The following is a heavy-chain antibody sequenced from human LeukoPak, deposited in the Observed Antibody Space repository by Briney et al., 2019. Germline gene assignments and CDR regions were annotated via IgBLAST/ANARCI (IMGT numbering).Heavy chain of an antibody. V-gene: IGHV4-34*01. CDR3: ARVFGSSSWNFDY. CDR1: GGSFSGYY. CDR2: TNHSGST. Sequence: SETLSLTCAVYGGSFSGYYWSWIRQPPGKGLEWIGETNHSGSTNYNPSLKSRVTISVDTSKNQFSLKLSSVTAADTAVYYCARVFGSSSWNFDYWGQGTLVTVSS. D-gene: IGHD6-13*01. J-gene: IGHJ4*02.